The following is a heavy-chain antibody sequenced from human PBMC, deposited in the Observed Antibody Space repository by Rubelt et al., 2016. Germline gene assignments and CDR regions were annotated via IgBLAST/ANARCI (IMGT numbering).Heavy chain of an antibody. D-gene: IGHD1-7*01. J-gene: IGHJ3*02. V-gene: IGHV1-69*01. CDR3: ARGNWSYGAPGARNSFDI. Sequence: GRVTITADESTSTAYMELSSLRSEDTAVYYCARGNWSYGAPGARNSFDIWGQGTMVTVSS.